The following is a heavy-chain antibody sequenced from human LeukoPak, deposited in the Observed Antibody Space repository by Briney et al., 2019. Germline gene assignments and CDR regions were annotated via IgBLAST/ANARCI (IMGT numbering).Heavy chain of an antibody. CDR2: IYYSGST. Sequence: SETLSLTCTVSGGSISSSSYYWGWIRQPPGKGLEWIGSIYYSGSTYYNPSLKSRVTISVDTSKNQSSLKLSSVTAADTAVYYCARHYDFWSGYSAYMDVWGKGTTVTVSS. D-gene: IGHD3-3*01. J-gene: IGHJ6*03. V-gene: IGHV4-39*01. CDR3: ARHYDFWSGYSAYMDV. CDR1: GGSISSSSYY.